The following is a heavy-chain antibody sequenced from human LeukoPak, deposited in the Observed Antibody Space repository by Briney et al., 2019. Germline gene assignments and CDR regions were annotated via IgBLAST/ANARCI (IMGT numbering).Heavy chain of an antibody. V-gene: IGHV3-73*01. CDR1: GFTFSGSA. CDR2: IKSKGNSHAT. Sequence: PGGSLRLSCEASGFTFSGSAMHWVRQASGKGLEWLGHIKSKGNSHATAYAASLKGRFTISRDDSKNTAYLQSNNLETEDTAMYYCARQSGAAIPFVYWSQGTLVTVSS. J-gene: IGHJ4*02. D-gene: IGHD2-2*02. CDR3: ARQSGAAIPFVY.